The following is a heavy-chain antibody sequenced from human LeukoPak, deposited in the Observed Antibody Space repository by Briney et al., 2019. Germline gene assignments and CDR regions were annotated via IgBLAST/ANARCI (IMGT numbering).Heavy chain of an antibody. CDR3: VRGFDNDEEWYFQH. Sequence: ASVKVSCKASGGTFSSYAISWVRQAPGQGLEWMGGIIPIFGTANYAQKFQGRVTITADESTSTAYMELSSLRSEDTAVYYCVRGFDNDEEWYFQHWGQGTLVTVSS. CDR2: IIPIFGTA. V-gene: IGHV1-69*01. D-gene: IGHD3-9*01. J-gene: IGHJ1*01. CDR1: GGTFSSYA.